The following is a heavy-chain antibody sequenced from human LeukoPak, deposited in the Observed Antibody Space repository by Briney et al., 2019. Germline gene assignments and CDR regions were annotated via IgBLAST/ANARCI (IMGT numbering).Heavy chain of an antibody. D-gene: IGHD3-3*01. J-gene: IGHJ4*02. CDR3: ARASESYYDY. Sequence: SETLSLTCTVSGGSISSSSYYWSWIRQPPGKGLEWIGYIYYSGSTNYNPSLKSRVTISVDTSKNQFSLKLSSVTAADTAVYYCARASESYYDYWGQGTLVTVSS. V-gene: IGHV4-61*01. CDR2: IYYSGST. CDR1: GGSISSSSYY.